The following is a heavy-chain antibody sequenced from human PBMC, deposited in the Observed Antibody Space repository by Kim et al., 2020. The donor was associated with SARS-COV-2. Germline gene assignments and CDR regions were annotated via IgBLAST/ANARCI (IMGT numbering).Heavy chain of an antibody. Sequence: SETLSLTCSVSGGSISSDIYYWAWIRQPPGKGLEWIGSISYSGSTYYNPSLKSRVTISVDTSKNQFSLKLSSVSAADTAVYYCARRTVVTPEDAFDIWGQGTMVTV. D-gene: IGHD2-21*02. CDR1: GGSISSDIYY. V-gene: IGHV4-39*01. J-gene: IGHJ3*02. CDR3: ARRTVVTPEDAFDI. CDR2: ISYSGST.